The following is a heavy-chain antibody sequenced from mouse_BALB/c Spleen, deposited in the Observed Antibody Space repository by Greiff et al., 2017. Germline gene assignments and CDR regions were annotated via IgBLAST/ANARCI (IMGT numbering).Heavy chain of an antibody. Sequence: EVMLVESGGGLVQPGGSLKLSCAASGFTFSSYGMSWVRQTPDKRLELVATINSNGGSTYYPDSVKGRFTISRDNAKNTLYLQMSSLKSEDTAMYYCAREGYYLAYWGQGTLVTVSA. CDR1: GFTFSSYG. CDR2: INSNGGST. V-gene: IGHV5-6-3*01. J-gene: IGHJ3*01. D-gene: IGHD2-3*01. CDR3: AREGYYLAY.